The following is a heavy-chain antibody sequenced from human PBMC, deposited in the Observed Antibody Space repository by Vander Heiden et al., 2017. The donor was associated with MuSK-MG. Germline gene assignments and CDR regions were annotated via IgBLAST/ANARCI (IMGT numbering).Heavy chain of an antibody. CDR1: GGSMYTSSYY. J-gene: IGHJ4*02. V-gene: IGHV4-39*01. CDR3: ARQGTGFY. Sequence: QLQLQESGPGLLKPWETLSPTCTVSGGSMYTSSYYWGWIRQPPGQGLEWIGSIYSRGTTSYNPSLESRVTISAYTSRNQFSLRLRSPIAADTAIYYCARQGTGFYWGQGILVTVSS. CDR2: IYSRGTT. D-gene: IGHD1-1*01.